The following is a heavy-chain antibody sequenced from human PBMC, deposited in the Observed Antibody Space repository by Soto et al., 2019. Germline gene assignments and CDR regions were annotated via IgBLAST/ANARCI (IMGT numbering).Heavy chain of an antibody. J-gene: IGHJ4*02. V-gene: IGHV1-18*01. CDR2: ISAHNGNT. D-gene: IGHD1-1*01. CDR1: GYAFTTYG. Sequence: QVHLVQSGAEVKKPGASVKVSCKGSGYAFTTYGITWVRQAPGQGLEWMGWISAHNGNTNYAQKLQSSVTVTRDTSTSPAYMELRSLRSDDPAVYYCARGRYGDYWGQGALVTVSS. CDR3: ARGRYGDY.